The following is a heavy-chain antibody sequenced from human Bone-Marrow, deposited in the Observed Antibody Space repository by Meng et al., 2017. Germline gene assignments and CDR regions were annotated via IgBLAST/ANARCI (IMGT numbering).Heavy chain of an antibody. V-gene: IGHV1-69*04. CDR2: IIPILGIA. CDR1: GGTFSSYT. D-gene: IGHD3-10*01. Sequence: SVKVSCKASGGTFSSYTISWVRQAPGQGLEWMGRIIPILGIANYAQKLQGRVTITADKYTSTAYMELSSLRSEDTAVYYCARDERAHGSGSYEDYWGQGTLVTVSS. J-gene: IGHJ4*02. CDR3: ARDERAHGSGSYEDY.